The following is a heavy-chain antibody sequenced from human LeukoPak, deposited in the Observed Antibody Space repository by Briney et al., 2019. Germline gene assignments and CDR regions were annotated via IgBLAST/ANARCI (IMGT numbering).Heavy chain of an antibody. J-gene: IGHJ4*02. V-gene: IGHV4-59*12. CDR1: GGSISSYY. CDR3: ARGGYSSSWYLPLDY. Sequence: PSETLSLTCTVSGGSISSYYWSWIRQPPGKGLEWIGYIYYSGSTNYNPSLKSRVTISVDTSKNQFSLKLSSVTAADTAVYYCARGGYSSSWYLPLDYWGQGTLVTVSS. D-gene: IGHD6-13*01. CDR2: IYYSGST.